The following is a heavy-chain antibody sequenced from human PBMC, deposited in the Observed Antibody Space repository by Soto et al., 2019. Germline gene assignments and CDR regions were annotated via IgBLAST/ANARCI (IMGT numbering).Heavy chain of an antibody. Sequence: GYLRISCLSSGLTFSNFAMPWVRPAPGKGLEYVSGITSNGDNTYHADSVQGRFTISRDNSKSTLYLQMTSLRVEDTAVYYCVKGNQLLSYYCEYWGRGALVTVSS. J-gene: IGHJ4*02. CDR2: ITSNGDNT. D-gene: IGHD2-2*01. V-gene: IGHV3-64D*06. CDR1: GLTFSNFA. CDR3: VKGNQLLSYYCEY.